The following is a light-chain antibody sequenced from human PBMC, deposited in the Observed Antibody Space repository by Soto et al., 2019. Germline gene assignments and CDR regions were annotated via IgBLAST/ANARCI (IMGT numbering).Light chain of an antibody. CDR1: QSVTTN. Sequence: EIVLTQSPATLSVSPGERATLSCRASQSVTTNLAWYQQKPGQVPRLLISGASTRATDIPARFSGSGSGTEFTLTISSLQSEDLAVYDCQQFDSWPITFGQGTRLEIK. V-gene: IGKV3-15*01. CDR3: QQFDSWPIT. CDR2: GAS. J-gene: IGKJ5*01.